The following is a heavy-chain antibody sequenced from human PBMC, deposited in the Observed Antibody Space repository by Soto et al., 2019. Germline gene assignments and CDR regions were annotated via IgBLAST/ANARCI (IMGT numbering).Heavy chain of an antibody. CDR2: IYSGGST. J-gene: IGHJ5*02. D-gene: IGHD2-21*02. V-gene: IGHV3-66*01. CDR3: ARSGGNYWFDP. Sequence: EVQLVESGGGLVQPGGSLRLSCAASGFTVSSNYMSWVRQAPGKGLEWVSVIYSGGSTYYADSVKGGFTISRDNSKNTLYLQMNSLRAEDTAVYYFARSGGNYWFDPWGQGTLVTVSS. CDR1: GFTVSSNY.